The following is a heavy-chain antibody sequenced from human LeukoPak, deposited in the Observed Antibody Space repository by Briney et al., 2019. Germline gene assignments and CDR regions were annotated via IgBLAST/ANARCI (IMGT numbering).Heavy chain of an antibody. CDR2: IIPIFGTA. Sequence: SVKVSCKASGCTFSSYAISWVRQAPGQGLEWMGGIIPIFGTANYAQKFQGRVTITADESTSTAYMELSSLRSEDTAVYYCASRKDYYYYYMDVWGKGTTVTVSS. CDR3: ASRKDYYYYYMDV. V-gene: IGHV1-69*01. CDR1: GCTFSSYA. J-gene: IGHJ6*03.